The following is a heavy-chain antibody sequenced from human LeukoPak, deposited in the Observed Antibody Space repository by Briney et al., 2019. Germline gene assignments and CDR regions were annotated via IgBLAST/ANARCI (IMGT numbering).Heavy chain of an antibody. Sequence: SETLSLTCDVSGGSVTSTNWWTWVRQPPGKGLEWIGEVHLDGRTNYNPSLKSRVIMSVDLPETHISLKLTSVTAADTAVYYCAREGGFYRPLDYSGQGTLVTVSS. CDR2: VHLDGRT. CDR1: GGSVTSTNW. V-gene: IGHV4-4*02. CDR3: AREGGFYRPLDY. D-gene: IGHD3-3*01. J-gene: IGHJ4*02.